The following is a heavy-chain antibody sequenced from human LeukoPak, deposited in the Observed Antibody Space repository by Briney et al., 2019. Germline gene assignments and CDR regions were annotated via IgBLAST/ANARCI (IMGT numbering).Heavy chain of an antibody. CDR3: ARTYYYDSSGYLPDY. D-gene: IGHD3-22*01. CDR2: ISYDGSNK. CDR1: GFTFSSYA. V-gene: IGHV3-30-3*01. Sequence: GGSLRLSCAASGFTFSSYAMSWVRQAPGKGLEWVAVISYDGSNKYYADSVKGRFTISRDNSKNTLYLQMNSLRAEDTAVCYCARTYYYDSSGYLPDYWGQGTLVTVSS. J-gene: IGHJ4*02.